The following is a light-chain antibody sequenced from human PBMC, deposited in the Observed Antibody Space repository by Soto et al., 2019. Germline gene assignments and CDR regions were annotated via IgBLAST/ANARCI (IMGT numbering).Light chain of an antibody. CDR1: SRDIGGFNY. CDR3: TSYSSSSTLVL. CDR2: DVN. J-gene: IGLJ2*01. V-gene: IGLV2-14*01. Sequence: QSALTQPASVSGSLGQSITISCTGTSRDIGGFNYVSWYQQHPGKAPKLMTYDVNYRPSGVSDRFSASKSDNTASLTISGLQAEDEADYYCTSYSSSSTLVLFGGGTKLTVL.